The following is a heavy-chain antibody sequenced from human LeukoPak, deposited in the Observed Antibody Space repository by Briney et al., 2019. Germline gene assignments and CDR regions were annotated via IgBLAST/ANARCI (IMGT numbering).Heavy chain of an antibody. D-gene: IGHD3-9*01. CDR1: GFTFSDDA. CDR3: ANYDILTGYPGGY. V-gene: IGHV3-49*04. CDR2: IRSKAFGGTT. Sequence: GRSLRLFCTVSGFTFSDDAMSWVRQAPGKGLEWVGFIRSKAFGGTTQYAASVKGRFTISRDDSKSIAYLQMNSLKTEDTAVYYCANYDILTGYPGGYWGQGTLVTVSS. J-gene: IGHJ4*02.